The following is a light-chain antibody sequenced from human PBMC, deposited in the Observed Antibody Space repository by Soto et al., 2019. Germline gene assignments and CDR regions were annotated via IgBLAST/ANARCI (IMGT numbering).Light chain of an antibody. CDR2: GAS. Sequence: EVVLTQSPGTLSLSPGERATLSCRASHIISSNYLAWYQQKSGQPPRLLIFGASFRATGVPDRFSGGGSGTDFTLTISGLEPEDFAIYFCQQYSASVPTFGGGTRVDI. CDR3: QQYSASVPT. CDR1: HIISSNY. J-gene: IGKJ4*01. V-gene: IGKV3-20*01.